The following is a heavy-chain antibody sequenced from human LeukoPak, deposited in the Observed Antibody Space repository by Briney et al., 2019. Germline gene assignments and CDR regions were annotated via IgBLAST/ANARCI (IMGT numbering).Heavy chain of an antibody. D-gene: IGHD6-13*01. Sequence: PGGSLRLSCAASGFTFSSYGMHWVRQAPGKGLEWVAVISYDGSNKYYADSVKGRFTISRDNSKNTLYLQMNSLRAEDTAVYYCAKALSPRRGIAAAVLVYYYYGMDVWGQGTTVTVSS. J-gene: IGHJ6*02. V-gene: IGHV3-30*18. CDR3: AKALSPRRGIAAAVLVYYYYGMDV. CDR2: ISYDGSNK. CDR1: GFTFSSYG.